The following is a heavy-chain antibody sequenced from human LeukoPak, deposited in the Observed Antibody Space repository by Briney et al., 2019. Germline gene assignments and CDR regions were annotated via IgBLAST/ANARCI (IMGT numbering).Heavy chain of an antibody. V-gene: IGHV1-18*01. CDR2: ISAYNGNT. Sequence: GASVKVSCKASGYTFTSYGISWVRQAPGQGLEWMGWISAYNGNTNYAQKLQGRVTMTIDTSTSTAYMELRSLRSDDTAVYYCATALVRRDAFDIWGQGTMVTVSS. CDR3: ATALVRRDAFDI. CDR1: GYTFTSYG. D-gene: IGHD6-13*01. J-gene: IGHJ3*02.